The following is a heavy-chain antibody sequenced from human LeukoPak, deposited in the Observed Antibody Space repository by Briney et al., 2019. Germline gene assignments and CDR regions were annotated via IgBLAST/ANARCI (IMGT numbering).Heavy chain of an antibody. Sequence: SETLSLTCTVSGGSISSSSYYWGWIRQPPGKGLEWIGSIYYSGSTYYSPSLKSRVTISVDTSKNQFSLKLSSVTAADTAVYYCARDCAVSRKCYFDYWGQGTLVTVSS. V-gene: IGHV4-39*07. CDR3: ARDCAVSRKCYFDY. CDR1: GGSISSSSYY. CDR2: IYYSGST. D-gene: IGHD5/OR15-5a*01. J-gene: IGHJ4*02.